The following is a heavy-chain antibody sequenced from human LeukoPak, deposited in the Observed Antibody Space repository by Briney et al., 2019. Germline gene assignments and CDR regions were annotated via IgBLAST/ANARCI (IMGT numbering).Heavy chain of an antibody. CDR2: IYYSGST. D-gene: IGHD3-16*01. CDR3: ARRSDYSDAFDI. J-gene: IGHJ3*02. CDR1: GGSIDSYY. V-gene: IGHV4-59*08. Sequence: SETLSLTCTVSGGSIDSYYWSWIRQPPGKGLEWIGYIYYSGSTNYNPSLKSRVTMSVDTSKNQFSLKLSSVTAADTAVYYCARRSDYSDAFDIWGQGTMVTVSS.